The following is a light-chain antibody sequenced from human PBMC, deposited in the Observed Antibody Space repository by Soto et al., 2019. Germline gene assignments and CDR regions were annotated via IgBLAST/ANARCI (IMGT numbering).Light chain of an antibody. CDR1: SSDVGGYNY. CDR2: DGS. V-gene: IGLV2-14*01. CDR3: SSYTSSGTVR. Sequence: QSVLTQPASVSGSPGQSITISCTGTSSDVGGYNYVSWYQQHPGKAPKLMIYDGSNRPSGVSNRFSGSKSGNTASLTISGLQPEDEADYYCSSYTSSGTVRFGGGTKVTVL. J-gene: IGLJ2*01.